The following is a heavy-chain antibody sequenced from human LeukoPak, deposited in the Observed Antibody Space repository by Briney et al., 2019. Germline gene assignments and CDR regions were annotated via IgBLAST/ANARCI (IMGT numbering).Heavy chain of an antibody. Sequence: ASVKVSCKASGYTFTGYYMHWVRQAPGQGLEWMGWINPNSGGTNYAQKSQGRVTMTRDTSISTAYMELSRLRSDDTAVYYCARGAYPAENYYYYYYVDVWGKGTTVTVSS. V-gene: IGHV1-2*02. D-gene: IGHD2-2*01. CDR2: INPNSGGT. CDR3: ARGAYPAENYYYYYYVDV. CDR1: GYTFTGYY. J-gene: IGHJ6*03.